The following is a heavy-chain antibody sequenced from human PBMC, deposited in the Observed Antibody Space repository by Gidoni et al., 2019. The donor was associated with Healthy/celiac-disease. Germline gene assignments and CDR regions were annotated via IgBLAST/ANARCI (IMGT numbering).Heavy chain of an antibody. CDR3: ARGGRLRSSYYYYGMDV. CDR2: LYYSGST. D-gene: IGHD2-2*01. Sequence: QVQLQESGPGLVKPSEPLSLTCTVSGCSISSYYWSWIRQPPGKGLEWIGYLYYSGSTNYNPSLKSRVTISVDTSKNQFSLKLSSVTAADTAVYYCARGGRLRSSYYYYGMDVWGQGTTVTVSS. V-gene: IGHV4-59*01. J-gene: IGHJ6*02. CDR1: GCSISSYY.